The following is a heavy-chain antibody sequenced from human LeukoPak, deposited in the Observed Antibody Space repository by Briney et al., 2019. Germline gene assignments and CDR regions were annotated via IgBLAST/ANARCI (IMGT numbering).Heavy chain of an antibody. CDR3: ASTGYCTGGSCYSNYFDH. V-gene: IGHV4-59*08. Sequence: SETLSLTCTVSGVSITSFYWSWIRQPPGKGLEWIVYNYFSGRTNYNPSLKSRVTVSLDTTKNQVSLKLSSVSAADTAVYYCASTGYCTGGSCYSNYFDHWGQGTLVTVSS. J-gene: IGHJ4*02. CDR2: NYFSGRT. CDR1: GVSITSFY. D-gene: IGHD2-15*01.